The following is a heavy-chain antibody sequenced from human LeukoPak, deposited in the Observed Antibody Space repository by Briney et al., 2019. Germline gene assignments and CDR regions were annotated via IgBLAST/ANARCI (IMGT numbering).Heavy chain of an antibody. CDR3: ARGRGGPPFDF. Sequence: GRSLRLSCVASGFNFRAYGMHWVRQAPGQGLEYISAISADGGTTFHAESVKGRFTISRDNSKNTLYLQMGSLRIDDSALYYCARGRGGPPFDFWGHGTLITVSS. CDR1: GFNFRAYG. J-gene: IGHJ4*01. CDR2: ISADGGTT. V-gene: IGHV3-64*02. D-gene: IGHD3-10*01.